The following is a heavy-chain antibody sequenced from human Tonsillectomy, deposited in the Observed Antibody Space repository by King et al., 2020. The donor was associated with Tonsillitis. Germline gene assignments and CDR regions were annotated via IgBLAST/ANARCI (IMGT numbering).Heavy chain of an antibody. CDR2: INPNSGGT. D-gene: IGHD2-15*01. CDR1: GYRFSDYY. J-gene: IGHJ5*02. CDR3: ARRIISGGRFDP. Sequence: QVQLVESGADVKKPGASVKVSCKSSGYRFSDYYVHWVRQAPGQGLEWLGWINPNSGGTKYGQNFQGRVTMSADTSISTAYMELSRLTSDDTAIYYCARRIISGGRFDPWGQGTRVTVSS. V-gene: IGHV1-2*02.